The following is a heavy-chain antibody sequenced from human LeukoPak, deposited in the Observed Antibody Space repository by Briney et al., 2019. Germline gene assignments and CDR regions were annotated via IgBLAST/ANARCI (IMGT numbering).Heavy chain of an antibody. CDR2: INQDGSEK. J-gene: IGHJ4*02. V-gene: IGHV3-7*03. CDR1: GFTFSGYR. Sequence: GGSLRLSCAASGFTFSGYRMSWVRQAPGRGLEWVATINQDGSEKYYVDSAKGRFTISRDNAKNSLFLQMNSLRAEDTAVYYCANLPSLWSGYHYGWGGFWGQGTLVTVSS. D-gene: IGHD3-22*01. CDR3: ANLPSLWSGYHYGWGGF.